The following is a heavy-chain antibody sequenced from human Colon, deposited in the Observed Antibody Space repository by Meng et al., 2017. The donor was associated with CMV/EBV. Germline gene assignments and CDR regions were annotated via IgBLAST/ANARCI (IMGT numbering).Heavy chain of an antibody. CDR3: TAAATATGDWYFDL. CDR2: IRNKPNNYAT. CDR1: GFNFSGSA. J-gene: IGHJ2*01. Sequence: GFNFSGSAVHWIRQASGKGLEWVGRIRNKPNNYATAYAASVKGRFTISRDDSKNTAYLQMDSLKTEDTAVYYCTAAATATGDWYFDLWGRGTLVTVSS. V-gene: IGHV3-73*01. D-gene: IGHD6-13*01.